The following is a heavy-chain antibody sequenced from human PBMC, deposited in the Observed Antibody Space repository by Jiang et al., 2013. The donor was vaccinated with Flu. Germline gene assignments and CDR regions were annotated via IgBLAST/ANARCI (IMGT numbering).Heavy chain of an antibody. CDR3: AKDVYYDSSGYYYVARTYYYYGMDV. CDR1: GFTFSSYG. CDR2: ISYDGSNK. D-gene: IGHD3-22*01. J-gene: IGHJ6*02. V-gene: IGHV3-30*18. Sequence: AASGFTFSSYGMHWVRQAPGKGLEWVAVISYDGSNKYYADSVKGRFTISRDNSKNTLYLQMNSLRAEDTAVYYCAKDVYYDSSGYYYVARTYYYYGMDVWGQGTTVTVSS.